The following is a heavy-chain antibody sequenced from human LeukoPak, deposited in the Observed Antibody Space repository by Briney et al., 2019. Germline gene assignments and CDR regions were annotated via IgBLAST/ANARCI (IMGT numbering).Heavy chain of an antibody. D-gene: IGHD3-9*01. J-gene: IGHJ4*02. V-gene: IGHV3-7*01. CDR1: GFTFSSYW. CDR3: AREAYYDILTGYYNFGILDY. CDR2: IKQDGSEK. Sequence: GGSLRPSCAASGFTFSSYWMSWVRQAPGKGLEWVANIKQDGSEKYYVDSVKGRFTISRDNAKNSLYLQMNSLRAEDTAVYYCAREAYYDILTGYYNFGILDYWGQGTLVTVSS.